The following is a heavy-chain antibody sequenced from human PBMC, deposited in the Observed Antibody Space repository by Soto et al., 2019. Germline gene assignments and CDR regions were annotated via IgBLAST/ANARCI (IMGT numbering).Heavy chain of an antibody. V-gene: IGHV4-61*01. CDR3: ARGANCSGGSCYLYWFDP. D-gene: IGHD2-15*01. CDR2: IYYSGST. Sequence: QVQLQESGPGLVKPSETLSLTCTVSGGSVSSGSYYWSWIRQPPGKGLEWIGYIYYSGSTNYNPSLKSRVTLSVDTSKNQFSLKLSSVTAADTAVYYCARGANCSGGSCYLYWFDPWGQGTLVTVSS. J-gene: IGHJ5*02. CDR1: GGSVSSGSYY.